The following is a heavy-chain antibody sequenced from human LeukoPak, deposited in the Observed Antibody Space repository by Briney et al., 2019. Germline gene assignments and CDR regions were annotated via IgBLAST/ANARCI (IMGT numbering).Heavy chain of an antibody. CDR2: ISGSGGST. Sequence: AGGSLRLSCAASGFTFSSYGMSWVRQAPGKGLEWVSAISGSGGSTYYADSVKGRFTISRDNAKNSLYLQMNSLRAEDTAVYYCARDQDYYAPSGWFDPWGQGTLVTVSS. J-gene: IGHJ5*02. V-gene: IGHV3-23*01. D-gene: IGHD3-22*01. CDR3: ARDQDYYAPSGWFDP. CDR1: GFTFSSYG.